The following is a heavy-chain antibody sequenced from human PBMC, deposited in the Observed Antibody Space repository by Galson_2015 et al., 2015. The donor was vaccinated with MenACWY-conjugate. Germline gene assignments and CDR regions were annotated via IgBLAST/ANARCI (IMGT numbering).Heavy chain of an antibody. CDR2: IYHTGRA. V-gene: IGHV4-30-2*01. J-gene: IGHJ5*02. Sequence: LSLTCVVTGVPFNSGGSTWSWIRQPPGKGLEWIGSIYHTGRAFYTPSLKTRVTMSVERSKNQISLNLTSVTAADTAVYYCATCVGDPLGPWFDPWGQGKLVTVSS. CDR3: ATCVGDPLGPWFDP. D-gene: IGHD3-16*01. CDR1: GVPFNSGGST.